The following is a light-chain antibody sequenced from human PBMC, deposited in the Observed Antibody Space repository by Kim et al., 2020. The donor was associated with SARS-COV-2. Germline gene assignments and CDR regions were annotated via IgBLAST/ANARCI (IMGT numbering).Light chain of an antibody. J-gene: IGKJ2*02. CDR3: QQYDTSPSCT. CDR2: GVS. V-gene: IGKV3-20*01. CDR1: QSVSDNY. Sequence: EIVLTQSPGTLSLSPGERATLSCRASQSVSDNYLAWYQQKPGQAPRLLIYGVSSRATGIPHRFSGSGSGTDFTLTISRLEPEDFAVYYCQQYDTSPSCTFGQGTKLEI.